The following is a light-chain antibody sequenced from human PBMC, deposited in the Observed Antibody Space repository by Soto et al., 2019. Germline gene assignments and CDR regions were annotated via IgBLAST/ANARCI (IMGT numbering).Light chain of an antibody. V-gene: IGLV1-40*01. J-gene: IGLJ2*01. CDR1: NSNIGTGYD. CDR2: GNS. Sequence: QSVLTQPPSVSGAPGQRVTISCTGNNSNIGTGYDVHWYQQLPGTAPKLLIYGNSNRPSGVPDRSSGSKSGTSASLAITGLQADDEAEYYCQSYDSSLSGSGVFGGGTKLTVL. CDR3: QSYDSSLSGSGV.